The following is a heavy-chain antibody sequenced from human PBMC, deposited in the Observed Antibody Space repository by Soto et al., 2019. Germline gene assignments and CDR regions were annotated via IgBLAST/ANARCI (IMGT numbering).Heavy chain of an antibody. CDR3: AKGHSIAAAGHFDY. V-gene: IGHV3-30*18. Sequence: PGRSLSLSWASAGCTIGNYGGRLVRPAQGKGLEWVAVISYDGSNKYYADSVKGRFTISRDNSKNTLYLQMNSLRAEDTAVYYSAKGHSIAAAGHFDYWGQGTLVTVSS. CDR1: GCTIGNYG. J-gene: IGHJ4*02. D-gene: IGHD6-13*01. CDR2: ISYDGSNK.